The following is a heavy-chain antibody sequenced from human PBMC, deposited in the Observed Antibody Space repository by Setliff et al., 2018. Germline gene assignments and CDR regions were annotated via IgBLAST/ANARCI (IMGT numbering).Heavy chain of an antibody. CDR1: GGSISSISYY. V-gene: IGHV4-39*01. J-gene: IGHJ4*02. CDR2: XXXXGXT. Sequence: PSETLSLTCTVPGGSISSISYYWGWIRQPPGKXLEXXXXXXXXGXTXYXXSLKSRVTIFVDTSKNQFSLNLNSVTAADTGVYYCASCRYQVPYDYWGQGILVTVSS. CDR3: ASCRYQVPYDY. D-gene: IGHD2-2*01.